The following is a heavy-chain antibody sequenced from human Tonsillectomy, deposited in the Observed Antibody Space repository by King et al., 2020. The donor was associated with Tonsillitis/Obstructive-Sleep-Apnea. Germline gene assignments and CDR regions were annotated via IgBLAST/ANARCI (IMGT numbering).Heavy chain of an antibody. Sequence: EQLVQSGAEVKKPGASVKVSCKASGYTFTSYAINWVRQAPGQGLEWMGWISAYNGYTNYVQNLQGRVTMTTDTSTSTAYMELRSLRSYYTAVFYCARDYGIAAADSGAFDIWGQGTVVTVSS. J-gene: IGHJ3*02. V-gene: IGHV1-18*01. D-gene: IGHD6-13*01. CDR1: GYTFTSYA. CDR3: ARDYGIAAADSGAFDI. CDR2: ISAYNGYT.